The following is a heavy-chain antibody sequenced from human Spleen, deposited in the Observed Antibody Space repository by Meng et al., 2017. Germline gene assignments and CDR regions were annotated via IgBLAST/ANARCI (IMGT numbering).Heavy chain of an antibody. Sequence: GGSLRLSCAASGFTFSNAWMSWVRQAPGKGLEWVGRITSKTDGETPDYAAPVKGRFTISRDDSKNTLYLQMHSLKTEDTAVYYCNWNDFGDYWGQGALVTVSS. CDR3: NWNDFGDY. J-gene: IGHJ4*02. CDR1: GFTFSNAW. D-gene: IGHD1-1*01. CDR2: ITSKTDGETP. V-gene: IGHV3-15*01.